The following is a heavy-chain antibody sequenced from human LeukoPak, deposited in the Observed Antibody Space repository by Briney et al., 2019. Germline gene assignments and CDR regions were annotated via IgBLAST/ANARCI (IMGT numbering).Heavy chain of an antibody. CDR2: ISAYNGNT. V-gene: IGHV1-18*01. CDR3: ARGLTTVTFYYYGMDV. D-gene: IGHD4-17*01. J-gene: IGHJ6*02. Sequence: ASVKVSCKASGYTFTSYGTSWLRQAPGQGLEWMGWISAYNGNTNYAQKLQGRVTMTTDTSTSTAYMELRSLRSDDTAVYYCARGLTTVTFYYYGMDVWGQGTTVTVSS. CDR1: GYTFTSYG.